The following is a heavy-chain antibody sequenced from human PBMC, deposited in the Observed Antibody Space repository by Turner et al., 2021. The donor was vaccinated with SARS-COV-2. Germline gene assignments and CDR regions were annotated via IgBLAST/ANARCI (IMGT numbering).Heavy chain of an antibody. D-gene: IGHD5-18*01. CDR3: AKVFFSYGYYAVYFDY. Sequence: QVHLVESGGGVCQPGRSLRLSCTSSGFTFSSYGMHWVRQARGKGLEWVAVISYDGSNKDYAEPVKGRFTISRDNSKNTLYLQMNSLRAEETAVYYCAKVFFSYGYYAVYFDYWGQGTLVTVSA. J-gene: IGHJ4*02. CDR2: ISYDGSNK. CDR1: GFTFSSYG. V-gene: IGHV3-30*18.